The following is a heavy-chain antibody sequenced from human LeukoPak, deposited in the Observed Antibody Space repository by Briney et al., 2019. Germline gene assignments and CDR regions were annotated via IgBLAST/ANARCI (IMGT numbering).Heavy chain of an antibody. J-gene: IGHJ4*02. Sequence: TGESLRLSCAASGFTFRNAWMSWVRQPPGKGLEWVSRIKSKTDGGAADYAAPVKGRFSISRDDSKNTLYLQMNSLRTGDTAVYYCTTDPGDYEDYWGQATLVTVSS. CDR1: GFTFRNAW. D-gene: IGHD4-17*01. CDR3: TTDPGDYEDY. V-gene: IGHV3-15*01. CDR2: IKSKTDGGAA.